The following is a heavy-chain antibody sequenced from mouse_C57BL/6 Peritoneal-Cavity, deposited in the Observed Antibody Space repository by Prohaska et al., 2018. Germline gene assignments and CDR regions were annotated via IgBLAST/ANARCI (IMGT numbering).Heavy chain of an antibody. CDR2: ITHSWET. Sequence: QMQLQESGPGLVKPSQSLFLTCSITGFPITSGYYWIWIRQSPGKPLEWMGYITHSWETFYNPSLQRPISITRETSKNQFFLQWNSVTTEETDVYYCAGDGAGYSYLAVCGTGTTVTVYS. V-gene: IGHV12-3*01. CDR1: GFPITSGYY. D-gene: IGHD4-1*01. J-gene: IGHJ1*03. CDR3: AGDGAGYSYLAV.